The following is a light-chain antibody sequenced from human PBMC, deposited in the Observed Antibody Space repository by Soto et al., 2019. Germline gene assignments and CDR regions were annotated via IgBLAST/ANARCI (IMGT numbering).Light chain of an antibody. CDR1: NIGSKR. CDR2: DDS. CDR3: QVWDSSSDHSV. V-gene: IGLV3-21*02. J-gene: IGLJ1*01. Sequence: SYELTQPPSVSVAPGQTARITCGGNNIGSKRVHWYQQKPGQAPVLVGYDDSDRPAGIPERFSGSNSGNTATLTISRVEAGDEADYYCQVWDSSSDHSVFGTGTKLTVL.